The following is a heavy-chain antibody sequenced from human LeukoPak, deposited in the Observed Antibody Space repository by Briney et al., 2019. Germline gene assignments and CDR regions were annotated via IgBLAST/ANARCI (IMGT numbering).Heavy chain of an antibody. V-gene: IGHV3-30*04. J-gene: IGHJ3*02. Sequence: GGSLRLSCAAPGFTFSSYAMHWVRQAPGKGLEWVAVISYDGSNKYYADSVKGRFTISRDKSKNTLYLQMNSLRAEDTAVYYCARDYTVVKAFDIWGQGTMVTVSS. D-gene: IGHD4-23*01. CDR1: GFTFSSYA. CDR2: ISYDGSNK. CDR3: ARDYTVVKAFDI.